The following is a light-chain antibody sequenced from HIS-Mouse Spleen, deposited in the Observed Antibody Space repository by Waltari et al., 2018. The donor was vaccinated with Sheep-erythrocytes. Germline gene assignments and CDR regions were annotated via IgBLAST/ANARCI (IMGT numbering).Light chain of an antibody. CDR3: QQLNSYPFT. V-gene: IGKV1-9*01. CDR1: QCISSY. Sequence: DIQLTQSPSFLSASVVDSVTITFRASQCISSYLACYQQKPGKAPKLLIYAASTLQSGVPSRFSGSGSGTEFTLTSSSLQPEDFAAYDCQQLNSYPFTFGPGTKVDIK. J-gene: IGKJ3*01. CDR2: AAS.